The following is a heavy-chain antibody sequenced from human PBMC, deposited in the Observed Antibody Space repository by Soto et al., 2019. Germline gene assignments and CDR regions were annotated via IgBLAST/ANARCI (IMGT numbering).Heavy chain of an antibody. J-gene: IGHJ4*02. CDR1: GGTFSSYA. V-gene: IGHV1-69*13. CDR2: IIPIFGTA. Sequence: SVKVSCKASGGTFSSYAISWVRKAPGQGLEWRGGIIPIFGTANYAQKFQGRVTITADESTSTAYMELSSLRSEDTAVYYCARVRGSYDYVWGSYHYWGQGTLVTASS. CDR3: ARVRGSYDYVWGSYHY. D-gene: IGHD3-16*01.